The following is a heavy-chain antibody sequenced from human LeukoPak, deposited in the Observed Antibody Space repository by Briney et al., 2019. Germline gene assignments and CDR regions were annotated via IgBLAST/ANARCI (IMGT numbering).Heavy chain of an antibody. CDR1: GDSISSGGYY. J-gene: IGHJ6*03. CDR2: IYHSGST. CDR3: ARAPLTGTTRYYYYYMDV. Sequence: TLSLTCIVSGDSISSGGYYWGWIRQPPGKGLEWIGYIYHSGSTYYNPSLKSRVTISVDRSKNQFSLKLSSVTAADTAVYYCARAPLTGTTRYYYYYMDVWGKGTTVTVSS. V-gene: IGHV4-30-2*01. D-gene: IGHD1-7*01.